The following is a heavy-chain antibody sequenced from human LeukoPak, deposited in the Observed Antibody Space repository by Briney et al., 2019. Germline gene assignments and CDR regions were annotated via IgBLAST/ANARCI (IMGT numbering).Heavy chain of an antibody. J-gene: IGHJ4*02. CDR1: GDSVSSNSAA. V-gene: IGHV6-1*01. CDR2: TYYRSKWYN. D-gene: IGHD5-18*01. CDR3: ARAEQLWLPYFDY. Sequence: SQTLSLTCAISGDSVSSNSAAWNWIRQSPSGGLEWLGRTYYRSKWYNDYAVSVKSRITINPDTSKNQFSLQLNSVTPEDTAVYYCARAEQLWLPYFDYWGQGTLVTVSS.